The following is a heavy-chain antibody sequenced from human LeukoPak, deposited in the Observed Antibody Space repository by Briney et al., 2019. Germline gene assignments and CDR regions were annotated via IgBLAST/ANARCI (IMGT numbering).Heavy chain of an antibody. CDR1: GFTFSSYG. CDR2: IWYDGSNK. V-gene: IGHV3-33*01. D-gene: IGHD2-2*01. Sequence: GGSLRLSCAASGFTFSSYGMHWVRQAPGKGLEWVAVIWYDGSNKYYADSVKGRFTISRDNSKNTLYLQMNSLRAEDTAVYYCARGTSFIRLRGNHMDVWGKGTTVTVSS. CDR3: ARGTSFIRLRGNHMDV. J-gene: IGHJ6*03.